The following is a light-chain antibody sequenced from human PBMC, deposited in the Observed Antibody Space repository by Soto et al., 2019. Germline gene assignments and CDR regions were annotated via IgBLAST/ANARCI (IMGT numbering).Light chain of an antibody. J-gene: IGLJ1*01. CDR2: GVV. CDR3: CSYAGGYTYL. V-gene: IGLV2-11*01. CDR1: GNDAGAYNY. Sequence: SALTQPRSVSGSPGQSVTISCTGTGNDAGAYNYVSWYQQHPGRPPKLLIYGVVRWPSGVPDRFSGSKSGNTASLTISGLQAEDEADYFCCSYAGGYTYLFGTGTKVTVL.